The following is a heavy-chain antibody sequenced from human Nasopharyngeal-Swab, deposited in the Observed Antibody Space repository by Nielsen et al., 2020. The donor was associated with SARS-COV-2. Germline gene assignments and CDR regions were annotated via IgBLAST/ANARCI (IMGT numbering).Heavy chain of an antibody. CDR3: ARVGYSSSPGGRFDP. Sequence: GESLKISCAASGFTFSSYWMHWVRQAPGKGLVRVSRINSDGSSTSYADSVKGRFTISRDNAKNTLYLQMNSLRAEDTAVYYCARVGYSSSPGGRFDPWGQGTLVTVSS. D-gene: IGHD6-6*01. J-gene: IGHJ5*02. V-gene: IGHV3-74*01. CDR1: GFTFSSYW. CDR2: INSDGSST.